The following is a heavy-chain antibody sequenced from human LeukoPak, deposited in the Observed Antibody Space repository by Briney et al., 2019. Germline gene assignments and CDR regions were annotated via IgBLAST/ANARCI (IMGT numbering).Heavy chain of an antibody. CDR3: AKQPTSMVRGIIITDYYFDY. V-gene: IGHV5-51*01. D-gene: IGHD3-10*01. CDR2: IYPGDSDA. J-gene: IGHJ4*02. CDR1: GYSFTSHW. Sequence: GESLKISCKASGYSFTSHWIAWVRRMPGKGLEGMGIIYPGDSDARDSPSFQGRVTISADKSIRTAYLQWSSLKTSDTAMYYCAKQPTSMVRGIIITDYYFDYWGQGTLVTVSS.